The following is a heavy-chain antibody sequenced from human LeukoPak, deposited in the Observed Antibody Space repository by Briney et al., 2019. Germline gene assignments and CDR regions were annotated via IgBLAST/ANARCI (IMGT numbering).Heavy chain of an antibody. CDR2: IYFSGKT. V-gene: IGHV4-39*01. CDR3: ARHENARSSSGLEY. Sequence: SETLSLTCTVSGGSISSIIYYWGWIRQPPGKGLEWIGSIYFSGKTYYNPSLKSRIAVSVDTSQNQFSLKLSSVTAADTAVYYCARHENARSSSGLEYWGQGTLVTVSS. D-gene: IGHD6-25*01. CDR1: GGSISSIIYY. J-gene: IGHJ4*02.